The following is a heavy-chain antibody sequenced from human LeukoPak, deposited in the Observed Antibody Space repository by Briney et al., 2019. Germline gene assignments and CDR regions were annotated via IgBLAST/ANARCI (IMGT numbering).Heavy chain of an antibody. CDR1: AFTFSSYW. J-gene: IGHJ6*02. CDR3: ARGRYYGMKV. CDR2: IDSDGSST. Sequence: GGSLRLSCAASAFTFSSYWMHWFRQAPGKGLVWVSRIDSDGSSTRYADSVKGRFTISRDNAKNTLYLQMNSLRAEDTAVYYCARGRYYGMKVWGQGTTVTVSS. V-gene: IGHV3-74*01.